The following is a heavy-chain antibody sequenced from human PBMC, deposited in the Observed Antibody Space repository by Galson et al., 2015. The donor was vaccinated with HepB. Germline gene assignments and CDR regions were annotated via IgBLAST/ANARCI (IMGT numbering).Heavy chain of an antibody. J-gene: IGHJ4*02. CDR3: ARDHFGFRNYRFGFDY. D-gene: IGHD1-7*01. CDR1: GFTFSSYS. V-gene: IGHV3-21*01. Sequence: SLRLSCAASGFTFSSYSMNWVRQAPGKGLEWVSSISGSSSYIYYADSVKGRFTISRDNAKNSLYLQMNSLRAEDTAVYYCARDHFGFRNYRFGFDYWGQGTLVTVSS. CDR2: ISGSSSYI.